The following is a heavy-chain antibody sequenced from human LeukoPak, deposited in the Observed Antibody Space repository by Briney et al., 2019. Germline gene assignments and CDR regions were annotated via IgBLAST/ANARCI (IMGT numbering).Heavy chain of an antibody. CDR2: ISVNGGRA. D-gene: IGHD2-2*01. CDR1: GFTFSTYA. J-gene: IGHJ2*01. CDR3: VKDHTESYPWYMDF. V-gene: IGHV3-23*01. Sequence: PGGSLRLSCAASGFTFSTYAMGWVRQAPGKGLEWVSLISVNGGRASYSDSVKGRFTISRDNLKSTVYLQMNSLRAEDTAIYYCVKDHTESYPWYMDFWGRGALVTVSS.